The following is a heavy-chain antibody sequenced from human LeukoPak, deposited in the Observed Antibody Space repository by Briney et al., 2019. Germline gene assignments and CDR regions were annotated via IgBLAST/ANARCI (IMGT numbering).Heavy chain of an antibody. D-gene: IGHD3-10*01. Sequence: SGGSLRLSCAASGFSFSSYWMHWVRQSPGKGLVWVSGINPDGNDISYADSVKGRFTISRDNSKNTLYLQMNSLRAEDSAIYYCVKDRPNYYGPGGDYYRRDGDYWGQGTLVTVSS. CDR3: VKDRPNYYGPGGDYYRRDGDY. CDR2: INPDGNDI. CDR1: GFSFSSYW. V-gene: IGHV3-74*01. J-gene: IGHJ4*02.